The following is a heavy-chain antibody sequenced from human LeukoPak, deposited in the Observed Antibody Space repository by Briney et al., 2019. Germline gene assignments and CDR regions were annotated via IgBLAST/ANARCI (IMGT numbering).Heavy chain of an antibody. CDR3: AKDMVRGASMYNWFDP. J-gene: IGHJ5*02. CDR2: IRYEGSNK. D-gene: IGHD3-10*01. CDR1: GFTFSSYG. V-gene: IGHV3-30*02. Sequence: GGSLRLSCAASGFTFSSYGMHWVRQAPGKGLEWVAFIRYEGSNKYDADSVKGRFTISRDNSKTTLYLQMNSLRAEDTAVYYCAKDMVRGASMYNWFDPWGQGTLVTVSS.